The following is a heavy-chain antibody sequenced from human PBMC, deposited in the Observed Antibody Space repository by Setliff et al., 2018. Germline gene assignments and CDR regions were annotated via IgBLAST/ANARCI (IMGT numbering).Heavy chain of an antibody. D-gene: IGHD2-21*02. J-gene: IGHJ4*02. CDR2: TIPIFGTT. Sequence: SVKVSCKASGGTFSDYGISWVRQAPGQGLEWMGGTIPIFGTTDYAQKFQGRVTIITDESTSTAFMQLSSLRSDDTAVYYCARSPPTVVVTAIQAIFDYWGQGTLVTVSS. CDR1: GGTFSDYG. CDR3: ARSPPTVVVTAIQAIFDY. V-gene: IGHV1-69*05.